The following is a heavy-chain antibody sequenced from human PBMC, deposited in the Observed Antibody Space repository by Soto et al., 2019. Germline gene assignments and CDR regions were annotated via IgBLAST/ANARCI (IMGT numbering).Heavy chain of an antibody. CDR1: GGSFSGYY. CDR2: INHSGST. Sequence: SETLSLTCAVYGGSFSGYYWSWIRQPPGKGLEWIGEINHSGSTNYNPSLKSRVTISVDTSKNQFSLKLSSVTAADTAVYYCAGRAKGHAFDIWGQGTMVPVS. CDR3: AGRAKGHAFDI. J-gene: IGHJ3*02. V-gene: IGHV4-34*01.